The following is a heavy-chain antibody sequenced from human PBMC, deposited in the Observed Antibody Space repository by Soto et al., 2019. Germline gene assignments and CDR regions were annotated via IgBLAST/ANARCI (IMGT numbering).Heavy chain of an antibody. CDR3: ARYQLLYGYYYYGMDV. V-gene: IGHV1-8*01. D-gene: IGHD2-2*02. J-gene: IGHJ6*01. CDR1: GYTFTSYD. Sequence: PSVKVSCKASGYTFTSYDINWVRQATGQVLEWMGLMNPNSGNTVYAQKFQDRVTITRKTSISTAYMELSGLRSEDTAVYYCARYQLLYGYYYYGMDVWGQGTTVTVSS. CDR2: MNPNSGNT.